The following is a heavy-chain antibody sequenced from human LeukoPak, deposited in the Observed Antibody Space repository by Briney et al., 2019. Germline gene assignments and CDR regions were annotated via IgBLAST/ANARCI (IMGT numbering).Heavy chain of an antibody. J-gene: IGHJ4*02. CDR1: GFTFSNFL. V-gene: IGHV3-74*01. CDR2: IGRDGSST. CDR3: ARSSSASYDF. D-gene: IGHD2-2*01. Sequence: SGGSLRLSCAASGFTFSNFLMNWVRQGPGMGLEWVSRIGRDGSSTFYADSVKGRFTISRDNAKNTLYLHMNSLRAEDTAVYYCARSSSASYDFWGQGTLVTVSS.